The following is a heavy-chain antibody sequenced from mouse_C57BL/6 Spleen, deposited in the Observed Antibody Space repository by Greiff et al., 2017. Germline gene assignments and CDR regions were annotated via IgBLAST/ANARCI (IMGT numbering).Heavy chain of an antibody. CDR3: AGFITTVVATYDY. D-gene: IGHD1-1*01. J-gene: IGHJ2*01. V-gene: IGHV14-2*01. CDR1: GFNIKDYY. Sequence: VQLQQSGAELVKPGASVKLSCTASGFNIKDYYMHWVKQRPEQGLEWIGRIDPEDGETKYAPKFQGKATLTADTASTTAYLQLSSLTSEDTAVYYCAGFITTVVATYDYWGQGTTLTVSS. CDR2: IDPEDGET.